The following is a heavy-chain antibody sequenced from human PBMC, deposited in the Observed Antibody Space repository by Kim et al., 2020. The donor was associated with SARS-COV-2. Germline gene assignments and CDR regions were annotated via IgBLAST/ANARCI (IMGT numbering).Heavy chain of an antibody. Sequence: GESLKISCKGSGYSFTSYWIGWVRQMPGKGLEWMGIIYPGDSDTRYSPSFQGQVTISADKSISTAYLQWSSLKASDTAMYYCARHKLPTYYYGSGSYPTGDYYYGMDVWGQGTTVTVSS. CDR1: GYSFTSYW. J-gene: IGHJ6*02. V-gene: IGHV5-51*01. D-gene: IGHD3-10*01. CDR3: ARHKLPTYYYGSGSYPTGDYYYGMDV. CDR2: IYPGDSDT.